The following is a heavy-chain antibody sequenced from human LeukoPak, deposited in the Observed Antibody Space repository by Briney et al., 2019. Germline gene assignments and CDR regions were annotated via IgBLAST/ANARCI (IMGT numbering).Heavy chain of an antibody. D-gene: IGHD4-17*01. CDR1: GFTLSTYS. Sequence: PGGSLRLSCAASGFTLSTYSMNWVRQAPGKGLEWVSSISSSSSYIYYADLVKGRFTISRDNAKNSLYLQMNSLRAEDTAVYYCARGGYGDYASAEYFQHWGQGTLVTVSS. J-gene: IGHJ1*01. V-gene: IGHV3-21*01. CDR3: ARGGYGDYASAEYFQH. CDR2: ISSSSSYI.